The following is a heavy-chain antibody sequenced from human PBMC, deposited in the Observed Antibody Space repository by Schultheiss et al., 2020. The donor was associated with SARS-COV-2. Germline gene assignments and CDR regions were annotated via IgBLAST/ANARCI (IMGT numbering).Heavy chain of an antibody. Sequence: SETLSLTCAVYGGSFSGYYWSWIRQPPGKGLEWIGEINHSGSTNYNPSLKSRVTISVDTSKNQFSLKLSSVTAADTAVYYCARARLGGSGYYSGELDPWGQGTLVTVSS. J-gene: IGHJ5*02. D-gene: IGHD3-22*01. CDR2: INHSGST. V-gene: IGHV4-34*01. CDR3: ARARLGGSGYYSGELDP. CDR1: GGSFSGYY.